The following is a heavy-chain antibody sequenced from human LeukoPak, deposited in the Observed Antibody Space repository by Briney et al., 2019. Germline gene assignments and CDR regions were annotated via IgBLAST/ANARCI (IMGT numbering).Heavy chain of an antibody. Sequence: VASVKISXKVSGYTFTDYYMHWVHQAPGKGLEWMGLVDPEDGETIYAEKFQGRVTITADTSTDTAYMELSSLRSEDTAVYYCATITGTPFDYWGQGTLVTVSS. CDR2: VDPEDGET. CDR3: ATITGTPFDY. J-gene: IGHJ4*02. CDR1: GYTFTDYY. V-gene: IGHV1-69-2*01. D-gene: IGHD1-7*01.